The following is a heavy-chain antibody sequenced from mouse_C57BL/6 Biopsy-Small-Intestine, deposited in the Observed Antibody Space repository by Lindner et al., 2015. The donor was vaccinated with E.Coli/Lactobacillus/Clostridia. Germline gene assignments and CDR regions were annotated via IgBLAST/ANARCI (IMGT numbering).Heavy chain of an antibody. Sequence: VQLQESGAELMKPGASVKLSCRATGYTFTGYWIEWIEQRPGHGLEWIGEILPGSDSTKYDEKFWGKATFTGDTSSNTVYMQLSSLTTEDSAIYYCARKFYTMDYWGQGTSVTVSS. J-gene: IGHJ4*01. CDR2: ILPGSDST. CDR1: GYTFTGYW. V-gene: IGHV1-9*01. CDR3: ARKFYTMDY.